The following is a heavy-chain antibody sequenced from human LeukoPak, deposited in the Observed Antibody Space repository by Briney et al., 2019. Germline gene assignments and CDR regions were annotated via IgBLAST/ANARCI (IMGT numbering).Heavy chain of an antibody. D-gene: IGHD2-2*01. V-gene: IGHV3-23*01. J-gene: IGHJ5*02. CDR1: GFTFGRYW. Sequence: GGSLRLSCAGSGFTFGRYWMSWVRQAPGKGLEWVSGISSSGGSTYYGDSGTGRFTISRDNSKNTLYLQMNSLRAEDTAVYYCAKDRETSSTSPNWFDPWGQGTLVTVSS. CDR3: AKDRETSSTSPNWFDP. CDR2: ISSSGGST.